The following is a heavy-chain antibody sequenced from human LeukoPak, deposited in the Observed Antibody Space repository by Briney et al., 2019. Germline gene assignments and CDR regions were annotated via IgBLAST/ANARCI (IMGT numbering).Heavy chain of an antibody. CDR1: GFTFSSYE. CDR3: AKDKEWDQSFDY. V-gene: IGHV3-23*01. CDR2: ISGSGGST. Sequence: GGSLRLSCAASGFTFSSYEMNWVRQAPGKGLEWVSAISGSGGSTYYADSVKGRFTISRDNSKNTLYLQMNSLRAEDTAVYYCAKDKEWDQSFDYWGQGTLVTVSS. J-gene: IGHJ4*02. D-gene: IGHD1-26*01.